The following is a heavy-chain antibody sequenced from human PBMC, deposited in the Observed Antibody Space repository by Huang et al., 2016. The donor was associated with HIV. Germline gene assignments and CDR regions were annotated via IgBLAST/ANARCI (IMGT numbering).Heavy chain of an antibody. CDR1: GFTFSVYS. J-gene: IGHJ3*02. V-gene: IGHV3-21*06. CDR3: ARRYNWNYVAHGFDI. D-gene: IGHD1-7*01. Sequence: EVQLVESGGGLVRPGGSLTLSCAASGFTFSVYSLGWVRQAPGKGREWVSHISGSSTYIYYVDSVKGRLAISRDNDKNLLFLQMNSLRAEDTALYYCARRYNWNYVAHGFDIWGQGTMVTVSS. CDR2: ISGSSTYI.